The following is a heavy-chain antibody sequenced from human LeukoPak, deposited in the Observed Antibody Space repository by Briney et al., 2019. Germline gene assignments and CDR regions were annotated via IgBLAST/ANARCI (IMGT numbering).Heavy chain of an antibody. J-gene: IGHJ6*03. CDR2: ISSSSSYI. CDR3: ARSLRGAYYFYMDV. D-gene: IGHD3-10*01. Sequence: GGSLRLSCAASGFTFSSYSMNWVRQAPGKGLEWVSSISSSSSYIYYADSVKGRFTISRDNAKNSLYLQMNSLRAEDTAVYYCARSLRGAYYFYMDVWGKGTTVTVSS. V-gene: IGHV3-21*01. CDR1: GFTFSSYS.